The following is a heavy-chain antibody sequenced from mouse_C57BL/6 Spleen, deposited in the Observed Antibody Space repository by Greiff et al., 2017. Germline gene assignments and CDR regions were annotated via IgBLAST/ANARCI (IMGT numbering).Heavy chain of an antibody. J-gene: IGHJ4*01. V-gene: IGHV1-39*01. CDR3: ARGEYGSNARDY. D-gene: IGHD1-1*01. CDR1: GYSFTDYN. Sequence: EVKLMESGPELVKPGASVKISCKASGYSFTDYNMNWVKQSNGKSLEWIGVINPNYGTTSYNQKFKDKATLTVDQSSSTAYMQLNSLTSEDSAVYYFARGEYGSNARDYWGQGTSVTVSS. CDR2: INPNYGTT.